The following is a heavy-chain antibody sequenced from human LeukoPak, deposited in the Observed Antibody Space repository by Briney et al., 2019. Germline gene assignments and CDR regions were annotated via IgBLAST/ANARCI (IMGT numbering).Heavy chain of an antibody. J-gene: IGHJ4*02. CDR3: AKSSPILRYFDWLSGMDY. CDR2: ISFDGNDK. Sequence: GGSLRLSCTASGFTFRSYGMHWVRQAPGKGLERAAVISFDGNDKYFADSVKGRFTISRDNSKNTLYLQMNSLRVEDTAVYYRAKSSPILRYFDWLSGMDYWGQGTLVTVSS. D-gene: IGHD3-9*01. CDR1: GFTFRSYG. V-gene: IGHV3-30*18.